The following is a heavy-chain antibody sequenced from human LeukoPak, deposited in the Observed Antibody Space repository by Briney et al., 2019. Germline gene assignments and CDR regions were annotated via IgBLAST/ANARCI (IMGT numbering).Heavy chain of an antibody. V-gene: IGHV3-23*01. Sequence: GGSLRLSCAVSGIILSNYGMSWVRQAPGKGLEWVAGISGRGGRTNYADSGTGRFTISRDNPKNTLYLQMNSLRADDTAVYFCAKRGVVIRVILVGFHKEAYYFDSWGQGALVTVSS. J-gene: IGHJ4*02. CDR3: AKRGVVIRVILVGFHKEAYYFDS. D-gene: IGHD3-22*01. CDR1: GIILSNYG. CDR2: ISGRGGRT.